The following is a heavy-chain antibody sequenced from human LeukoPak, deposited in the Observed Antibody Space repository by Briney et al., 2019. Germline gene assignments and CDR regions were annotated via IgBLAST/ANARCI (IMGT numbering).Heavy chain of an antibody. Sequence: SVKVSCKASGGTFSSYAISWVRQAPGQGLEWMGRIIPIFGTANYAQKFQGRVAITTDESTSTAYMELSSLRSEDTAVYYCARGDYYESSGYYYFDYWGQGTLVTVSS. CDR2: IIPIFGTA. D-gene: IGHD3-22*01. V-gene: IGHV1-69*05. CDR3: ARGDYYESSGYYYFDY. CDR1: GGTFSSYA. J-gene: IGHJ4*02.